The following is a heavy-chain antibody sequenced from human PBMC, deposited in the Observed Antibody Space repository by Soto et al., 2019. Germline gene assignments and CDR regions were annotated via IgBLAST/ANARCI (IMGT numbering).Heavy chain of an antibody. CDR3: ASRGPAMAIGY. Sequence: EVQLLESGGGLVQPGGSLRLSCAASGFTFSSYAMSWVRQTPGKGLEWFSAISGSGGRTYYADSVRGRFTISRDNSKNTLYLQMNSLRAEHTDVYYCASRGPAMAIGYWGQGTLVTVSS. V-gene: IGHV3-23*01. CDR1: GFTFSSYA. D-gene: IGHD5-18*01. J-gene: IGHJ4*02. CDR2: ISGSGGRT.